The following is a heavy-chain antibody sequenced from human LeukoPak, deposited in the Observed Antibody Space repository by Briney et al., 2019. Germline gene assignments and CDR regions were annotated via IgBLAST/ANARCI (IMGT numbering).Heavy chain of an antibody. J-gene: IGHJ4*02. V-gene: IGHV3-30*02. CDR1: GFTFSSYW. Sequence: GGSLRLSCAASGFTFSSYWMHWVRQVPGKGLEWVAFIRYDGSNKYYADSVKGRFTISRDNSKNTLYLQMNSLRAEDTAVYYCAKDRDVLRYFDWLLSDYWGQGTLVTVSS. CDR2: IRYDGSNK. D-gene: IGHD3-9*01. CDR3: AKDRDVLRYFDWLLSDY.